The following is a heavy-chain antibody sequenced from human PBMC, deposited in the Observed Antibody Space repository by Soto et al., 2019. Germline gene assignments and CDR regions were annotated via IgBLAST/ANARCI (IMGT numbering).Heavy chain of an antibody. CDR3: ARSVDP. CDR2: IFYSGTT. V-gene: IGHV4-31*03. J-gene: IGHJ5*02. CDR1: GGSISSGGYY. Sequence: SETLSLTCPVSGGSISSGGYYWSWIRQHPGKGLEWIGYIFYSGTTYYNPSLKNRVTISVDTSKNQFSLMLSSVTAADTAVYYCARSVDPWGQGTLVTV.